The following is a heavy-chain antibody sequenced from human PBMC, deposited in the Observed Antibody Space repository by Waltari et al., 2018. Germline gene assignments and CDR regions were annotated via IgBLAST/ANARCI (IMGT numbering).Heavy chain of an antibody. CDR2: ISGSGGST. V-gene: IGHV3-23*04. D-gene: IGHD3-3*01. J-gene: IGHJ6*02. Sequence: EVQLVESGGGLVQPGGSLRLSCAASGFTFSSYAMSLVRQAPGKGLEWVPAISGSGGSTYYADSVKGRFTISRDNSKNTLYLQMNSLRAEDTAVYYCAKDLPSYYDFWSGYSWPYYYGMDVWGQGTTVTVSS. CDR1: GFTFSSYA. CDR3: AKDLPSYYDFWSGYSWPYYYGMDV.